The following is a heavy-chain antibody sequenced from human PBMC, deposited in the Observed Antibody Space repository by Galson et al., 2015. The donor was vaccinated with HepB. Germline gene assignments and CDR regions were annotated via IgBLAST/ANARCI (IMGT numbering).Heavy chain of an antibody. V-gene: IGHV3-21*01. CDR1: GFTFSSYS. CDR2: ISSSSSYI. CDR3: ARRPEWLAIDLFDI. J-gene: IGHJ3*02. D-gene: IGHD6-19*01. Sequence: SLRLSCATSGFTFSSYSMNWVRQAPGKGLEWVSSISSSSSYIYYADSVKGRFTISRDNAKNSLYLQMNSLRAEDTAVYYCARRPEWLAIDLFDIWGQGTMVTVSS.